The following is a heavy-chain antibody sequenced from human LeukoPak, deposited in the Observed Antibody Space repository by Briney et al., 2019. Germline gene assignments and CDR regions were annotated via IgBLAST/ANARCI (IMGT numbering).Heavy chain of an antibody. J-gene: IGHJ4*02. CDR3: ARTKYSSSWYSVDY. Sequence: PGGSLRLSCAASGFTFSSYSMNWVRQAPGKGLEWVSYISSSSSTIYYADSVKGRFTISRDNAKYSLYLQMNSLRAEDTAVYYCARTKYSSSWYSVDYWGQGTLVTVSS. D-gene: IGHD6-13*01. V-gene: IGHV3-48*01. CDR1: GFTFSSYS. CDR2: ISSSSSTI.